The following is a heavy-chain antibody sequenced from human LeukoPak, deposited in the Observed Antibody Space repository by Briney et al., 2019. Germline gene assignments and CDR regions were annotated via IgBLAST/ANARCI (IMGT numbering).Heavy chain of an antibody. J-gene: IGHJ1*01. CDR1: GFTVSSNY. Sequence: PGGSLRLSCAASGFTVSSNYMSWVRQAPGKGLEWASVIYSGGSTYYADSVKGRFTISRDNSKNTLYLQMSSLRAEDTAVYYCATGRPSSEYFQHWGQGTLVTVSS. D-gene: IGHD2-8*02. CDR3: ATGRPSSEYFQH. V-gene: IGHV3-53*01. CDR2: IYSGGST.